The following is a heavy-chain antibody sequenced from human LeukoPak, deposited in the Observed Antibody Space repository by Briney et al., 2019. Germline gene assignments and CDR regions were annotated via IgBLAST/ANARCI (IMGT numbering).Heavy chain of an antibody. D-gene: IGHD3-16*01. CDR1: GFTLSSYE. CDR3: ASRGLYYDYVHGF. Sequence: PGGSLRLSCGASGFTLSSYEMNWVRHAPGKGLEWVSYITSGSGTVYYADSVKGRLAISRDNAKNSLYLHMISLRAEDTAVYYCASRGLYYDYVHGFWGHGTLVTVSS. J-gene: IGHJ4*01. CDR2: ITSGSGTV. V-gene: IGHV3-48*03.